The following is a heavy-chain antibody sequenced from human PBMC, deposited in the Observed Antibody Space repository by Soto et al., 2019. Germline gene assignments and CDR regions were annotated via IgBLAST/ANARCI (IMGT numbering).Heavy chain of an antibody. D-gene: IGHD3-10*02. CDR3: ASSDVNSNVLDY. CDR1: GFTLSAFY. Sequence: QVQLLESGGGLVKPGGSLRLSCAASGFTLSAFYMTWIRQAPGQGLEWVSFSSNSGTFTKYANSVKGRFTISRDNAKTSLDLKISYLRGMDTAISFCASSDVNSNVLDYWCPGTPVTVSS. J-gene: IGHJ4*02. V-gene: IGHV3-11*03. CDR2: SSNSGTFT.